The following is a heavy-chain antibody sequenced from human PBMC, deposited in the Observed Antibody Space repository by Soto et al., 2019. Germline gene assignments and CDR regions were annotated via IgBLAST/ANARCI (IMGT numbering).Heavy chain of an antibody. CDR2: INPNGGST. D-gene: IGHD2-21*01. Sequence: QAHLVQSXAEVKIPGASVKVSCKASAYNFINXYIXXVKRAPGQGLEWMGIINPNGGSTTYAQXXXXXXXXXXXXXXXXXXXXXXXLTSEDTAIYYCARDGWFSALRIPFGMDVWGQXTTVTVSS. V-gene: IGHV1-46*01. CDR1: AYNFINXY. J-gene: IGHJ6*02. CDR3: ARDGWFSALRIPFGMDV.